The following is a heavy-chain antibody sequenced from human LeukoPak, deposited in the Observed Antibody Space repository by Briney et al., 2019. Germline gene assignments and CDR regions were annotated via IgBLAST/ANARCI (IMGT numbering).Heavy chain of an antibody. D-gene: IGHD1-26*01. CDR1: GYTFTSYD. Sequence: GASVKVSCKASGYTFTSYDINRVRQATGQGLEWMGWMNPNSGNTGYAQKFQGRVTITRNTSISTAYMELSSLRSEDTAVYYCARGGVVGAVYDYWGQGTLVTVSS. J-gene: IGHJ4*02. CDR3: ARGGVVGAVYDY. CDR2: MNPNSGNT. V-gene: IGHV1-8*03.